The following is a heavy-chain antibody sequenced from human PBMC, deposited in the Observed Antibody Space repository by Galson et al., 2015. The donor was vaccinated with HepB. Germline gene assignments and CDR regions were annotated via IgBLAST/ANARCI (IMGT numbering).Heavy chain of an antibody. CDR3: ARLRIAARLFDY. J-gene: IGHJ4*02. Sequence: SVKVSCKASGYTFTGYYMRWVRQAPGQGLEWMGWINPNSGGTNYAQKFQGRVTMTRDTSISTAYMELSRLRSDDTAVYYCARLRIAARLFDYWGQGTLVTVSS. CDR2: INPNSGGT. CDR1: GYTFTGYY. D-gene: IGHD6-6*01. V-gene: IGHV1-2*02.